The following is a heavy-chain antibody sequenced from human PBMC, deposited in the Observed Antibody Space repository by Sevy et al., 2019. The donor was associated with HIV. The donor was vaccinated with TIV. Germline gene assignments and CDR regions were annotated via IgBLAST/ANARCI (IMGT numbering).Heavy chain of an antibody. J-gene: IGHJ5*02. D-gene: IGHD6-25*01. CDR1: GGSISSSSYY. V-gene: IGHV4-39*01. Sequence: SETLSLSCTVSGGSISSSSYYWGWIRQPPGKGLEWIWTIYHSGSTYYNPSLKSRVTISVDTSKDQFSLKFTSVTAADTSLYYCARVSWYSSGWLWFDNWGQGTLVTVSS. CDR3: ARVSWYSSGWLWFDN. CDR2: IYHSGST.